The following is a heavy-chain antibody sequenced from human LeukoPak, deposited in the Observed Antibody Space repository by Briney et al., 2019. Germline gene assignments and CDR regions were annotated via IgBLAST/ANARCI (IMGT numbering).Heavy chain of an antibody. Sequence: GGSLRLSCAASGFTFSSYSMNWVRQAPGKGLEWVSYISSSSSTIYYADSVKGRFTISRDNAKNSLYLQMNSLRAEDTAVYYCARDNDHCSSTSCYYDYWGQGTLVTVSS. CDR1: GFTFSSYS. J-gene: IGHJ4*02. V-gene: IGHV3-48*01. CDR3: ARDNDHCSSTSCYYDY. CDR2: ISSSSSTI. D-gene: IGHD2-2*01.